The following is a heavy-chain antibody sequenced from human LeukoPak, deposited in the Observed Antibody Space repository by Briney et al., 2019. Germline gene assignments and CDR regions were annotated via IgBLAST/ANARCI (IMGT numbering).Heavy chain of an antibody. D-gene: IGHD2-15*01. J-gene: IGHJ6*03. Sequence: ASVKVSCKASGYTFTSYDINWVRQATGQGLEWMGWMNPNSGNTGYAQKFQGRVTMTRNTSISTAYMELSSLRSEDTAVYYCARVKSRVAATRGYYYYYYMDVWGKGTTVTVSS. CDR1: GYTFTSYD. CDR2: MNPNSGNT. V-gene: IGHV1-8*01. CDR3: ARVKSRVAATRGYYYYYYMDV.